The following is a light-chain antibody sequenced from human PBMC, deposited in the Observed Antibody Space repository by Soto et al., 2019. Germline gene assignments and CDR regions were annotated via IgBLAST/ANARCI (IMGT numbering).Light chain of an antibody. J-gene: IGKJ3*01. CDR3: QQYYTNPIT. CDR1: QSVFYASNNRNY. V-gene: IGKV4-1*01. CDR2: WAS. Sequence: DIVMTQSPDSLAVSLGERATINCKSSQSVFYASNNRNYLAWYQQKPGQAPKLLIFWASTRESGVPDRFSGSGSGTDYSLTISDLQAEDVAVYYCQQYYTNPITFGPWTKLEIK.